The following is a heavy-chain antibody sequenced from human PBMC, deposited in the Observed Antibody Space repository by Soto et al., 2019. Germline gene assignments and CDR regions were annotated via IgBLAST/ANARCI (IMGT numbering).Heavy chain of an antibody. V-gene: IGHV3-23*01. Sequence: EVQLLESGGGLVQPGGSLRLSCAASGFTFSSYAMSWVRQAPGKGLEWVSAISGSGGSTYYADSVKGRFNISRDNSKNTLYLPMNSLRAEDTAVYYCATISIAAAGFFDYWGQGTLVTVSS. D-gene: IGHD6-13*01. CDR1: GFTFSSYA. J-gene: IGHJ4*02. CDR2: ISGSGGST. CDR3: ATISIAAAGFFDY.